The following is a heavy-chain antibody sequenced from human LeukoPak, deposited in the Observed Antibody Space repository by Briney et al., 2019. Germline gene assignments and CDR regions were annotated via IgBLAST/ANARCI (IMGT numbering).Heavy chain of an antibody. CDR1: GFTFSSYV. V-gene: IGHV3-53*01. D-gene: IGHD1-14*01. CDR3: ASAYLRPNRFDY. Sequence: PGGSLRLSCAASGFTFSSYVMSWVRQAPGKGLEWVSVIYSGGSTYYADSVKGRFTISRDNSKNTLYLQMNSLRAEDTAVYYCASAYLRPNRFDYWGQGTLVTVSS. J-gene: IGHJ4*02. CDR2: IYSGGST.